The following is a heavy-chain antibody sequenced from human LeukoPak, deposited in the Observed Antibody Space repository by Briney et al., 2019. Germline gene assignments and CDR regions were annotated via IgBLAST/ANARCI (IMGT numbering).Heavy chain of an antibody. J-gene: IGHJ4*02. CDR2: INASGRT. D-gene: IGHD3-16*01. V-gene: IGHV4-34*01. Sequence: PSETLSLTCIVYGMSLTDFQWGWIRQSPGEGLEWIGEINASGRTNYNPSLKTSVFISRDTSKRQFSLNLTPVTAADTALYYCARGDWGGYFDYWGQGIQVTVSS. CDR3: ARGDWGGYFDY. CDR1: GMSLTDFQ.